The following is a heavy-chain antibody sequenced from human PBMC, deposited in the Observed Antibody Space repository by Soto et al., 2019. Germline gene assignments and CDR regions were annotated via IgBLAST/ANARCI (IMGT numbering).Heavy chain of an antibody. J-gene: IGHJ6*02. CDR3: VRDTNLVATTDYSSYGLDV. CDR1: GFTLSGYS. V-gene: IGHV3-30-3*01. D-gene: IGHD1-26*01. Sequence: QVQLVESGGGVVQPGRSLRLSCAASGFTLSGYSMHWVRQAPGTGLEWVAVTSHDGSNNYYADSVKGRFTISRDNSKNTLYLQMDGLMPEDTAVYFCVRDTNLVATTDYSSYGLDVWGQGTTVTVSS. CDR2: TSHDGSNN.